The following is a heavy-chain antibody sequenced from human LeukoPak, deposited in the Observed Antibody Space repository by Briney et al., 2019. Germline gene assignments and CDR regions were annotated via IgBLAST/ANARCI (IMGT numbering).Heavy chain of an antibody. D-gene: IGHD6-25*01. Sequence: TSETLSLTCAVYGGSLSGYYWSWIRQPPGKGLEWIGYIYYSGSTNYNPSLKSRVTISVDTSKNQFSLKLSSVTAADTAVYYCASGQRGLFDYWGQGTLVTVSS. V-gene: IGHV4-59*08. J-gene: IGHJ4*02. CDR1: GGSLSGYY. CDR3: ASGQRGLFDY. CDR2: IYYSGST.